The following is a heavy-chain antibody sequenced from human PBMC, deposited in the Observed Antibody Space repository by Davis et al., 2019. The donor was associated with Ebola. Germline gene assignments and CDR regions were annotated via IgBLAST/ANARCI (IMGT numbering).Heavy chain of an antibody. D-gene: IGHD3-16*01. CDR2: IYPGDSDT. CDR1: GYSFTSYW. J-gene: IGHJ6*02. CDR3: ARHNIDYFDYYYGMDV. V-gene: IGHV5-51*01. Sequence: GESLKISCKGSGYSFTSYWIGWVRQMPGKGLEWMGIIYPGDSDTRYSPSFQGQVTISADKSISTAYLQWSSLKASDTAMYYCARHNIDYFDYYYGMDVWGQGTTVTVSS.